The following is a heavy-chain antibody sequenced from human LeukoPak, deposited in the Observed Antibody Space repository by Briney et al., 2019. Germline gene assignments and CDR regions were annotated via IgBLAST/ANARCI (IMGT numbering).Heavy chain of an antibody. CDR2: IYYSGST. CDR1: GGSIGSYY. Sequence: PSETLSLTCTVSGGSIGSYYWNWMRQPPGKGLEWIGHIYYSGSTNYNPSLKSRVTMSVDTSKNQFSLKLRSVTAADTAVYYCARANPGDYWGQGTLVTVSS. J-gene: IGHJ4*02. V-gene: IGHV4-59*01. CDR3: ARANPGDY. D-gene: IGHD1-14*01.